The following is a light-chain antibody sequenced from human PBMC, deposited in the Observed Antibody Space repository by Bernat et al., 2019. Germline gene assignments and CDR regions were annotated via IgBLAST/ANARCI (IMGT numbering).Light chain of an antibody. V-gene: IGKV2-28*01. CDR1: QSLLHSNGYNY. J-gene: IGKJ5*01. Sequence: DIVMTQSPLSLPITPGEPANISCRSSQSLLHSNGYNYSDWHLQKPGQSPQLLIYLGSNWASGVTDRFSGSGSGTDFTLKISRVEADDVGVYYCMQALQTPITFGQGTRLEI. CDR3: MQALQTPIT. CDR2: LGS.